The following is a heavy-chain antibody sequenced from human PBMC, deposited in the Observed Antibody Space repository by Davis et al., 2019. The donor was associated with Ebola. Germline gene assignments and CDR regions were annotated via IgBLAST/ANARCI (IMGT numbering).Heavy chain of an antibody. CDR2: ISGSGGTT. D-gene: IGHD2-2*01. J-gene: IGHJ6*04. CDR3: AKTRAVRYHGMDV. V-gene: IGHV3-23*01. CDR1: VITFSSYA. Sequence: GESLKISCADSVITFSSYAMTWVRQAPGKGLEWVSAISGSGGTTYYAGSVKGRFTVSRDNSKKTMYLQMNSLRPEDTALYYCAKTRAVRYHGMDVWGKGTTVTVSS.